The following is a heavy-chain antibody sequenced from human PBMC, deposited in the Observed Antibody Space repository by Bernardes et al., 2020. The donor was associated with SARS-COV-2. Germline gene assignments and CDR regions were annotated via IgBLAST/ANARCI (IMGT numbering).Heavy chain of an antibody. CDR2: SYYSGST. J-gene: IGHJ5*02. V-gene: IGHV4-39*01. D-gene: IGHD6-6*01. CDR3: SRQHGSSSGNWFDP. Sequence: SETLSLTCTVSGCPISSSSYYWAGSRQPPGKGLEWLGRSYYSGSTYYNPSLKSRVTISVDTSKNHFSLRLSSVTAADTAVYYCSRQHGSSSGNWFDPWGQGTLVTVSS. CDR1: GCPISSSSYY.